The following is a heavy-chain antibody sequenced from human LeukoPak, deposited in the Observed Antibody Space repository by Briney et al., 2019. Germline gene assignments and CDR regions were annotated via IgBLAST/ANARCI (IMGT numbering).Heavy chain of an antibody. CDR1: GDSISSGGCY. J-gene: IGHJ4*02. CDR3: AREPEYYYDSSGNRGDY. CDR2: IYYSGST. V-gene: IGHV4-31*03. Sequence: SETLSLTCTVSGDSISSGGCYWSWIRRHPGKGLEWIGYIYYSGSTYYNPSLKSRVTISVDTSKNQFSLKLSSVTAADTAVYYCAREPEYYYDSSGNRGDYWGQGTLVTVSS. D-gene: IGHD3-22*01.